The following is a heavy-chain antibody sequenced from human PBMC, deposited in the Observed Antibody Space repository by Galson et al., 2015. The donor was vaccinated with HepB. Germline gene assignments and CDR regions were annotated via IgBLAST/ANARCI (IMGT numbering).Heavy chain of an antibody. CDR1: GFTFINYG. Sequence: SLRLSCAASGFTFINYGMHWVRQAPGKGLEWVSFILYDGTTKYYADSVKGRFTISRDNAKNAVYLQMNSLSAEDTAIYYGAKDVLRYFDWPYYLDYWGQGSLVTVSS. J-gene: IGHJ4*02. CDR2: ILYDGTTK. D-gene: IGHD3-9*01. CDR3: AKDVLRYFDWPYYLDY. V-gene: IGHV3-30*02.